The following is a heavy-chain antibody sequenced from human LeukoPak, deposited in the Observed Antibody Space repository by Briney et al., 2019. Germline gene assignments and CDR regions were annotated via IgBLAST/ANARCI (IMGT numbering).Heavy chain of an antibody. CDR1: GGTFSSYA. V-gene: IGHV1-69*04. J-gene: IGHJ4*02. D-gene: IGHD3-22*01. Sequence: SVKVSCKASGGTFSSYAISWVRQAPGRGLEWMGRIIPILGIANYAQKFQGRVTITADKSTSTAYMELSSLRSEDTAVYYCARDIYYYDSSGYYYFDYWGQGTLVTVSS. CDR3: ARDIYYYDSSGYYYFDY. CDR2: IIPILGIA.